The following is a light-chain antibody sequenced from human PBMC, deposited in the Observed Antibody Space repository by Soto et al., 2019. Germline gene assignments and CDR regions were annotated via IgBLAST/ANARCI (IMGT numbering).Light chain of an antibody. CDR1: QSVSSN. Sequence: EVVLWKSQATLSVLTGERATLSCLASQSVSSNLAWYQQKPGQAPRLLIYGASTRATGIPARFSGSGSGTEFTLTISCLHSEDFAVYYCQQYNTWPPWTFGQGTNVDIK. J-gene: IGKJ1*01. V-gene: IGKV3-15*01. CDR2: GAS. CDR3: QQYNTWPPWT.